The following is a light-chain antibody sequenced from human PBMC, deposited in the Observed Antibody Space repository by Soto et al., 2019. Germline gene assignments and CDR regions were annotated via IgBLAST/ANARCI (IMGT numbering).Light chain of an antibody. CDR2: EVS. CDR1: SSDVGGYKY. Sequence: QSALTQPPSASGSPGQSVTISCTGTSSDVGGYKYVSWYQQHPGKAPKLMIYEVSKRPSGVPDRFSGSKSGNTASLTVSGLQAEDEAEYYCSSYAGSNNPYVFGTGTKLTVL. J-gene: IGLJ1*01. V-gene: IGLV2-8*01. CDR3: SSYAGSNNPYV.